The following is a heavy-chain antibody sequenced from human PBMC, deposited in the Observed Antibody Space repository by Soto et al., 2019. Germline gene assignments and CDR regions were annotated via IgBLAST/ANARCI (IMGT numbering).Heavy chain of an antibody. V-gene: IGHV1-69*01. J-gene: IGHJ6*02. CDR3: ARVLYYGSGSYSPYGMDV. CDR1: GVSFNNNG. Sequence: QVQLVQSGAEVKKPGSSVKVSCKTSGVSFNNNGIGWVRQAPGHGLEWMGGVSPPFRTSNYARKFQGRMSITADASTGIVNMELSSLTSEDTAQYYCARVLYYGSGSYSPYGMDVWGQGTTVTVSS. D-gene: IGHD3-10*01. CDR2: VSPPFRTS.